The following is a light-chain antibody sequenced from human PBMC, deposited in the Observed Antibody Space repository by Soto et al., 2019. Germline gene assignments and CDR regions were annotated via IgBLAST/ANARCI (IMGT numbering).Light chain of an antibody. J-gene: IGKJ1*01. Sequence: EIVLTQSPATLSWSLGERATLSCRASQSVSRYLACYQQKPGQAPRLLIHGASTRAPDVPARFIGSGSGTEFTLTISSLQSEDFAVYYCQQYYKWPRTFGQGTKVDIK. CDR3: QQYYKWPRT. CDR2: GAS. CDR1: QSVSRY. V-gene: IGKV3-15*01.